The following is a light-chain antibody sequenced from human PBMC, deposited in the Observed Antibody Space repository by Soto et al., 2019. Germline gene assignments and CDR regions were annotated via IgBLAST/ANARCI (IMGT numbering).Light chain of an antibody. CDR2: KAS. CDR1: QSISNW. CDR3: QQYYSYSRT. V-gene: IGKV1-5*03. Sequence: IQMNQSTSSVSAFVGDRVTITCRASQSISNWLAWYQQKPGKAPKLLIYKASSLESGVPSRFSGSGSGSDFTLTISSLQPDDLATYYCQQYYSYSRTFGQGTKVDIK. J-gene: IGKJ1*01.